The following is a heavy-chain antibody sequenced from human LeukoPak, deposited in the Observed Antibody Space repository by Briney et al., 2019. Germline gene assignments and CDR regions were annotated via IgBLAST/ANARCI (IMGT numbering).Heavy chain of an antibody. D-gene: IGHD5-12*01. CDR1: GGTFSSYA. J-gene: IGHJ4*02. Sequence: SVKVSCKASGGTFSSYAISWVRQAPGQGLEWMGGIIPIFGTANYAQKFQGRVTITADESTSTAYMELSSLRSEDTAVYYCASGGGYSGYDWFDYWGQGTLVTVSA. CDR3: ASGGGYSGYDWFDY. CDR2: IIPIFGTA. V-gene: IGHV1-69*13.